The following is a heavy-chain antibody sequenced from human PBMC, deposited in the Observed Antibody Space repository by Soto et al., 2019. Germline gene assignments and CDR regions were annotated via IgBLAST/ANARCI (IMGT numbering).Heavy chain of an antibody. Sequence: LSLTCTVSGGSISSGGYYWSWIRQHPGKGLEWIGCIYYSGSTYYNPSLKSRVTISVDTSKNQFSLKLSSVTAADTAVYYCVMEGDSSSWYSDYYYGMDVWGQGTTVTVSS. CDR3: VMEGDSSSWYSDYYYGMDV. CDR2: IYYSGST. J-gene: IGHJ6*02. V-gene: IGHV4-31*03. CDR1: GGSISSGGYY. D-gene: IGHD6-13*01.